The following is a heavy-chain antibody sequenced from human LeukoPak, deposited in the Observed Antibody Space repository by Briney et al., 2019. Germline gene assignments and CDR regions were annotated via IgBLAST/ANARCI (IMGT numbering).Heavy chain of an antibody. CDR3: AKVFLSAAADGDY. CDR2: LSGRGDTT. J-gene: IGHJ4*02. Sequence: PGGSLRLSCAASGFTFNRYAMSWVRQAPGKGLEWVSGLSGRGDTTYYAHSVKGRFTISRDNSKNTLYLQMNSLRAEDTAVYYCAKVFLSAAADGDYWGQGTLVTVSS. D-gene: IGHD6-13*01. V-gene: IGHV3-23*01. CDR1: GFTFNRYA.